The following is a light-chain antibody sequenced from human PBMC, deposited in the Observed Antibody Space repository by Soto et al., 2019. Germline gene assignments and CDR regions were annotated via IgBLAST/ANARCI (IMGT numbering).Light chain of an antibody. CDR1: QSVSGY. J-gene: IGKJ1*01. CDR2: AAS. Sequence: DIQMTQSPSSLSASVGDRVTITCRANQSVSGYLNWYRHKPGQAPQLLIYAASSLQSGVPSRFSGSGFGTEFTLTTSSLQPEDFATFYCQQSFRSRTVGQGTKVDSK. V-gene: IGKV1-39*01. CDR3: QQSFRSRT.